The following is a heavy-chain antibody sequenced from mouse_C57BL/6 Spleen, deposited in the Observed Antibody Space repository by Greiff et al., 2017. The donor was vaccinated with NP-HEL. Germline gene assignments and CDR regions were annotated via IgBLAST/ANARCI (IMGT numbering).Heavy chain of an antibody. Sequence: EVQLQQSGPELVKPGASVKISCKASGYSFTDYNMNWVKQSHGKSLEWIGVINPNYGTTSYNQKFKGKATLTVDQSSSTAYMQLNSLTSEDSAVYYCGRGDGSCPYWYFDVWGTGTTVTVST. CDR3: GRGDGSCPYWYFDV. CDR2: INPNYGTT. V-gene: IGHV1-39*01. CDR1: GYSFTDYN. J-gene: IGHJ1*03. D-gene: IGHD1-1*01.